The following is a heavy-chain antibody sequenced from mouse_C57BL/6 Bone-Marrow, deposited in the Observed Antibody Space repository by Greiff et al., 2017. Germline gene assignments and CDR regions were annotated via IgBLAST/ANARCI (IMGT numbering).Heavy chain of an antibody. Sequence: QVQLQQSGAELARPGASVKLSCKASGYTFTSYGISWVKQRTGQGLEWIGEIYPRSGNTYYNEKFKGKATLTADKSSSTAYMELRSLTSADSAVYFCAREGGGYAMDFWGQGTSVTVSS. CDR3: AREGGGYAMDF. CDR1: GYTFTSYG. J-gene: IGHJ4*01. CDR2: IYPRSGNT. D-gene: IGHD1-1*02. V-gene: IGHV1-81*01.